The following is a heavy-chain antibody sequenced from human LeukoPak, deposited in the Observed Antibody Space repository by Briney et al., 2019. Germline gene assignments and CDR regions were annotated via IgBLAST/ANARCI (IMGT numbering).Heavy chain of an antibody. J-gene: IGHJ3*02. Sequence: PGGSLRLSCGASGFTFSSYEMNWVRQAPGKGLEWVSYISSSGSTIYYADSVKGRFTISRDNAKNSLYLQMNSLRAEDTAVYYCARTTVNAFDIWGQGTMVTVSS. V-gene: IGHV3-48*03. CDR1: GFTFSSYE. CDR2: ISSSGSTI. CDR3: ARTTVNAFDI. D-gene: IGHD4-17*01.